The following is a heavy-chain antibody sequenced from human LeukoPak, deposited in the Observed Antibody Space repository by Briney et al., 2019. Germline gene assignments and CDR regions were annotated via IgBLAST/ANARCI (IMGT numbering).Heavy chain of an antibody. J-gene: IGHJ6*03. CDR2: IHISGRT. D-gene: IGHD1-26*01. Sequence: PSETLSLTCTVSRGSISSHYWSWIRQPPGKGLEWIGYIHISGRTNSNPALKSRVTISVDTSKNQLSLKLTSVTVADTAVYYCAKEVVGLRYYMDVWAKGPRSPSP. CDR1: RGSISSHY. CDR3: AKEVVGLRYYMDV. V-gene: IGHV4-59*11.